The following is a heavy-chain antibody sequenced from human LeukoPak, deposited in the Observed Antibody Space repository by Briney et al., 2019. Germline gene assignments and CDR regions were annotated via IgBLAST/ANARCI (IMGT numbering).Heavy chain of an antibody. Sequence: SETLSLTCAVYGGSYSGYYWSWIRQPPGKGLEWIGEINHSGSTNYNPSLKSRVTISVDASKNQFSLKLSSVTAADTAVYYCARGTTFRPTFDYWGQGTLVTVSS. CDR3: ARGTTFRPTFDY. V-gene: IGHV4-34*01. J-gene: IGHJ4*02. CDR1: GGSYSGYY. CDR2: INHSGST. D-gene: IGHD1-1*01.